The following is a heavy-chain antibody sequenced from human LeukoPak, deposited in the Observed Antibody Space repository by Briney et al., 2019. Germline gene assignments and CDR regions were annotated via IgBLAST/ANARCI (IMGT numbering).Heavy chain of an antibody. J-gene: IGHJ4*02. CDR3: AKDLNYDFWIGLGN. D-gene: IGHD3-3*01. Sequence: HPGRSLRLSCAVSGFTFSSYGMHWVRQAPGKGLEWMAVISYDGTNKYYADSVKGRFTISRDNSKNTLYLHMNSLRAEDTAVYYCAKDLNYDFWIGLGNWGQGTLVTVSS. V-gene: IGHV3-30*18. CDR2: ISYDGTNK. CDR1: GFTFSSYG.